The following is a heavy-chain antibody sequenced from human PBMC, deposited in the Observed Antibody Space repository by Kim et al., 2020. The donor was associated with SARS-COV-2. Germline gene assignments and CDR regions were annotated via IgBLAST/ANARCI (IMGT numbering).Heavy chain of an antibody. Sequence: GGSLRLSCAASGFTFSSYSMNWVRQAPGKGLEWVSSISSSSSYIYYADSVKGRFTISRDNAKNSLYLQMNSLRAEDTAVYYCARDPGYGDPPTYYYYGMDVWGQGTTVTVSS. V-gene: IGHV3-21*01. CDR1: GFTFSSYS. CDR3: ARDPGYGDPPTYYYYGMDV. D-gene: IGHD4-17*01. CDR2: ISSSSSYI. J-gene: IGHJ6*02.